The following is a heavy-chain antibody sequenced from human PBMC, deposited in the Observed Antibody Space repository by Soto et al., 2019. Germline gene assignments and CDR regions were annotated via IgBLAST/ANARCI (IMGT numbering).Heavy chain of an antibody. CDR3: AKDRMGRSGRLAAAGAFDY. D-gene: IGHD6-13*01. Sequence: SLTCIVSGGSITSYHWSWIRQFPGKGLEWIAYTSYTGNTNYNPSLQSRVTISMDTSKNQLSLKLTSMTAADTAVYYCAKDRMGRSGRLAAAGAFDYWGQGTLVTVSS. J-gene: IGHJ4*02. CDR2: TSYTGNT. V-gene: IGHV4-59*01. CDR1: GGSITSYH.